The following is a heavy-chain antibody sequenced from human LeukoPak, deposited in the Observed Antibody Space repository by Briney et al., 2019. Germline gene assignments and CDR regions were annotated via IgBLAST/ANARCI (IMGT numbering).Heavy chain of an antibody. CDR2: MNPNSGNT. D-gene: IGHD6-19*01. CDR3: ARQYSSGWYGEPDY. CDR1: GYTFTSYD. J-gene: IGHJ4*02. V-gene: IGHV1-8*01. Sequence: ASVKVSCKASGYTFTSYDINWVRQATGQGLAWMGWMNPNSGNTGYAQKFQGRVTMTRNTSISTAYMELSSLRSEDTAVYYCARQYSSGWYGEPDYWGQGTLVTVSS.